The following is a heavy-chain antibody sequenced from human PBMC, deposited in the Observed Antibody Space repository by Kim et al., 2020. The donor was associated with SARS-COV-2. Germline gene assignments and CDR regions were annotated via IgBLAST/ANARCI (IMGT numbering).Heavy chain of an antibody. V-gene: IGHV1-18*01. CDR2: ISAYNGNT. CDR1: GYTFTSYG. D-gene: IGHD3-10*01. Sequence: ASVKVSCKASGYTFTSYGISWVRQAPGQGLEWMGWISAYNGNTNYAQKLQGRVTMTTDTSTSTANMELRSLRSDDTAVYYCARDNVGELLWFGELLRFDYWGQGTLVTVSS. CDR3: ARDNVGELLWFGELLRFDY. J-gene: IGHJ4*02.